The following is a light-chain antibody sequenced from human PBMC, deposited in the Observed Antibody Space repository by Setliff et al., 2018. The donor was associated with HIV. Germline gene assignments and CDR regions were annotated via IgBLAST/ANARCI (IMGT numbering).Light chain of an antibody. V-gene: IGLV2-11*01. CDR2: DVT. CDR3: CSYAGSYTSLYV. Sequence: QSALTQPRSVSGSPGQSVTISCTGTSSDVGGYNYVSWYQHLPGKAPKLMIYDVTKRPSGVPDLFSGSKSGNTASLTISGLQSEDEADYYCCSYAGSYTSLYVFGTGTKVTVL. J-gene: IGLJ1*01. CDR1: SSDVGGYNY.